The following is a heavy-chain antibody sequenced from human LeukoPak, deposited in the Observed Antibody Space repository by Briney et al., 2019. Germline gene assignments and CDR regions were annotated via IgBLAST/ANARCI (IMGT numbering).Heavy chain of an antibody. CDR2: ISRSSDNT. CDR3: AKDLLVQGFDFWSGHPARLVY. Sequence: PGGSLSLSCAASGFTFSSYAMSWVRQAPGKGLEWVSTISRSSDNTYHADSVKGRFTISRDNSKNTLYLQMNSLRAEDTAVYYCAKDLLVQGFDFWSGHPARLVYWRQGTLVTVSS. J-gene: IGHJ4*02. D-gene: IGHD3-3*01. CDR1: GFTFSSYA. V-gene: IGHV3-23*01.